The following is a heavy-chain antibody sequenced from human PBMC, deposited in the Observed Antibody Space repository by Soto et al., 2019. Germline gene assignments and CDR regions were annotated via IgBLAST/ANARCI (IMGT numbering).Heavy chain of an antibody. D-gene: IGHD2-2*01. J-gene: IGHJ2*01. Sequence: QVQLVESGGGVVQPGRSLRLSCAASGFTFSSYGMHWVRQAPGKGLEWVAVIWYDGSNKYYADSVKGRFTISRDNSKNXLYXQMNSLRAEDTAVYYCARDRYCSSTSCYADWYFDLWGRGTLVTVSS. V-gene: IGHV3-33*01. CDR2: IWYDGSNK. CDR1: GFTFSSYG. CDR3: ARDRYCSSTSCYADWYFDL.